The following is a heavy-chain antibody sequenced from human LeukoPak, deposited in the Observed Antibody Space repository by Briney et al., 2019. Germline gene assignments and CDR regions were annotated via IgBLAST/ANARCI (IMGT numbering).Heavy chain of an antibody. V-gene: IGHV1-8*01. CDR3: ARDLKDFWSGYWAY. Sequence: ASVKVSCKASGYTFTSYDINWVRQATGQGLEWMGWMNPNSGNTGYAQKFQGRVTMTTDTSTSTAYMELRSLRSDDTAVYYCARDLKDFWSGYWAYWGQGTLVTVSS. CDR1: GYTFTSYD. CDR2: MNPNSGNT. J-gene: IGHJ4*02. D-gene: IGHD3-3*01.